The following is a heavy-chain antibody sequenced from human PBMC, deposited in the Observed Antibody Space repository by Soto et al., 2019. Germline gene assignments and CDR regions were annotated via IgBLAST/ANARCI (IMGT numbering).Heavy chain of an antibody. Sequence: RASVKVSCKASGGTFSSYAISWVRQAPGQGLEWMGGIIPIFGTANYAQKFQGRVTITADESTSTAYMELSSLRSEDTAVYYCATSTAAPSSSSWLFDYWRQGTLVNVSS. CDR1: GGTFSSYA. CDR2: IIPIFGTA. D-gene: IGHD6-13*01. V-gene: IGHV1-69*13. J-gene: IGHJ4*02. CDR3: ATSTAAPSSSSWLFDY.